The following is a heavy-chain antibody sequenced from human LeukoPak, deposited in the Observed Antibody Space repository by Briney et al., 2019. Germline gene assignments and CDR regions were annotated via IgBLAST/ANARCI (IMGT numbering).Heavy chain of an antibody. Sequence: ASVKVSCKASGYTFTGYYMHWVRQAPGQGLEWMGWINPNSGGTNYAQKFRGRVTMTRDTSISTAYMELSRLRSDDTAVYYCARELRFLEWLLIDYRGQGTLVTVSS. J-gene: IGHJ4*02. V-gene: IGHV1-2*02. CDR1: GYTFTGYY. D-gene: IGHD3-3*01. CDR2: INPNSGGT. CDR3: ARELRFLEWLLIDY.